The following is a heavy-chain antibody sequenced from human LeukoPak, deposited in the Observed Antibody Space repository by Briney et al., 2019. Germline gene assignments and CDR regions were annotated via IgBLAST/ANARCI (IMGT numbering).Heavy chain of an antibody. D-gene: IGHD3-22*01. CDR3: AREFYYDSSGYYSVYFDY. V-gene: IGHV4-61*02. J-gene: IGHJ4*02. Sequence: SETLSLTCTVSGGSISSGSYYWSRIRQPAGKGLEWVGRIHTSGSTNYNPSLKSRVTISVDTSKNQFSLKLSSVTAADTAVYYCAREFYYDSSGYYSVYFDYWGQGTLVTVSS. CDR2: IHTSGST. CDR1: GGSISSGSYY.